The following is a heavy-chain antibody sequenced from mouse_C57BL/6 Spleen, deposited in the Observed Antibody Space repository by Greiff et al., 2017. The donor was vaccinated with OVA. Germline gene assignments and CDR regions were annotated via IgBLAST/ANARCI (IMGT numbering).Heavy chain of an antibody. CDR2: IYPGDGDT. CDR3: ARSIPPYAMDY. CDR1: GYAFSSYW. V-gene: IGHV1-80*01. Sequence: QVQLQQSGAELVKPGASVKISCKASGYAFSSYWMNWVKQRPGRGLEWIGQIYPGDGDTTYNGKFKGKATLTADKSSSTAYMQLSSLTSEDSAVYFCARSIPPYAMDYWGQGTSVTVSS. D-gene: IGHD5-1-1*01. J-gene: IGHJ4*01.